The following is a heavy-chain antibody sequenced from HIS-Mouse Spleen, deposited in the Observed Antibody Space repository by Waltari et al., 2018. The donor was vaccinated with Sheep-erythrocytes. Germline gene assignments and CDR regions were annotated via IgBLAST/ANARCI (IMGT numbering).Heavy chain of an antibody. V-gene: IGHV4-59*08. CDR2: IYYSGST. J-gene: IGHJ4*02. CDR3: ARLEVGQFDY. CDR1: GGSLSTYS. D-gene: IGHD1-26*01. Sequence: QVQLQESGPGLVKPSETLSLTCPVSGGSLSTYSWSWIRQPPGKGLEWTGYIYYSGSTNYNPSRKSRVTISVDTSKNQFSLKLSSVTAADTAVYYWARLEVGQFDYWGQGTLVTVSS.